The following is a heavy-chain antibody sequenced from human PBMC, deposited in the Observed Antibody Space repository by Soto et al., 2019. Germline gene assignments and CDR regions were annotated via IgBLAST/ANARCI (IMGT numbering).Heavy chain of an antibody. J-gene: IGHJ5*02. D-gene: IGHD6-13*01. CDR1: GFTFSSYG. CDR2: ISYDGSNK. Sequence: GGSLRLSCAASGFTFSSYGMHWVRQAPGKGLEWVAVISYDGSNKYYADSVKGRFTISRDNSKNTLYLQMNSLRAEDTAVYYCAKLDDEGYLGWFDPWGQGT. V-gene: IGHV3-30*18. CDR3: AKLDDEGYLGWFDP.